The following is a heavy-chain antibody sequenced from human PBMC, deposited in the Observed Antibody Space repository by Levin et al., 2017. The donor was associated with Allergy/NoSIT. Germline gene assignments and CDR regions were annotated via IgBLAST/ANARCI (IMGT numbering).Heavy chain of an antibody. J-gene: IGHJ3*02. CDR2: IYHSGST. V-gene: IGHV4-38-2*02. CDR3: ARDGSYPLHYDAFDI. Sequence: SETLSLTCTVSGYSISSGYYWGWIRQPPGKGLEWIGSIYHSGSTYYNPSLKSRVTISVDTSKNQFSLKLSSVTAADTAVYYCARDGSYPLHYDAFDIWGQGTMVTVSS. CDR1: GYSISSGYY. D-gene: IGHD1-26*01.